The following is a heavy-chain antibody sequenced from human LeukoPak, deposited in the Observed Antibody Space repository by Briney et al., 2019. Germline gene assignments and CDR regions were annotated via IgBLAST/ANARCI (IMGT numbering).Heavy chain of an antibody. J-gene: IGHJ3*02. CDR3: ARDRNDASDI. V-gene: IGHV3-33*01. CDR2: IWYDGSNK. Sequence: PGGSLRRSCAASGFTFSNHGMHWVRQAPGTGLEWVALIWYDGSNKFYADSVKGRFTISRDNSKNTVYLQMNGLRAEDTAVYYCARDRNDASDIWGQGTMVAVSS. CDR1: GFTFSNHG.